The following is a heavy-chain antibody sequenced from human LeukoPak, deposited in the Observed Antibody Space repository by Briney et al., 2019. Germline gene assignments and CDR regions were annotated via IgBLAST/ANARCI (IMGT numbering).Heavy chain of an antibody. CDR3: AKGAFRGVINGYCFDY. Sequence: PGGSLRLSCAASGFTISRDSMNWVGQAPGTGLEWISYISYDSAIKYYADSVKGRFTISRDNSKNTLYLQMSSLRAEDTAVYYCAKGAFRGVINGYCFDYWGQGTLVTVSS. CDR1: GFTISRDS. CDR2: ISYDSAIK. D-gene: IGHD3-10*01. V-gene: IGHV3-48*01. J-gene: IGHJ4*02.